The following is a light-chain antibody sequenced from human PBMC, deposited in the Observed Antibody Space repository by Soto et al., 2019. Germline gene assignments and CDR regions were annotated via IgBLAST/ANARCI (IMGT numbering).Light chain of an antibody. CDR2: GAS. Sequence: IVTTHSPSTLPVSPAERAALSFSVSQSVSSNLAWYQQKPGQAPRLLIYGASTRATGIPARFSGSGSGTDFTLTISRLEPEDFAVYYCQQYGSSTGLTFGGGTKVDI. J-gene: IGKJ4*01. CDR3: QQYGSSTGLT. CDR1: QSVSSN. V-gene: IGKV3-15*01.